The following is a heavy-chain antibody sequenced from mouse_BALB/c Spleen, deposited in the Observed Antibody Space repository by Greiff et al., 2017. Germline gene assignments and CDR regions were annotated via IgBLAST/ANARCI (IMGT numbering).Heavy chain of an antibody. J-gene: IGHJ2*01. CDR2: IDPANGNT. V-gene: IGHV14-3*02. CDR1: GFNIKDTY. CDR3: ARWGRFDY. Sequence: VQLQQSGAELVKPGASVKLSCTASGFNIKDTYMHWVKQSPEQGLEWIGRIDPANGNTKYDPKFQGKATITADTSSNTAYLQLSSLTAEDTAVYYGARWGRFDYWGQGTTLTVSS.